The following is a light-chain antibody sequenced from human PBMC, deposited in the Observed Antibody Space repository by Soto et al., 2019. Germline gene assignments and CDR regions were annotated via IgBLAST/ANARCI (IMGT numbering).Light chain of an antibody. CDR1: QSVRNN. V-gene: IGKV3-15*01. CDR3: QQRADWPIT. CDR2: GAS. J-gene: IGKJ5*01. Sequence: EIVLTQSPATLSLSPGERATPSCRASQSVRNNLAWYQQRPGQAPRLLIYGASTRATGIPARFSGSGSGTEFTLTISSLQSEDFALYYCQQRADWPITFGQGTRLEIK.